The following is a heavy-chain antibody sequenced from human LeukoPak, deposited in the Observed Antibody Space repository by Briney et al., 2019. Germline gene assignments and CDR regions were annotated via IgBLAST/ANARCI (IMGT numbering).Heavy chain of an antibody. D-gene: IGHD2-2*01. Sequence: ASVKVSCKASGYTFTCYYMHWVRQAPGQGLEWMGGIIPIFGTANYAQKFQGRVTITADESTSTAYMELSSLRSEDTAVYYCARVLGIVVVPAADNDAFDIWGQGTMVTVSS. CDR2: IIPIFGTA. CDR1: GYTFTCYY. CDR3: ARVLGIVVVPAADNDAFDI. V-gene: IGHV1-69*13. J-gene: IGHJ3*02.